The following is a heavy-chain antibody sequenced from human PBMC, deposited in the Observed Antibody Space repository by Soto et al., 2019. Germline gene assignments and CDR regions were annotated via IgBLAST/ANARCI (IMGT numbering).Heavy chain of an antibody. Sequence: GGSLRLSCAASGFTFSSYAMSWVRQAPGKGLEWVSAITGSGDSTYYADSVKGRFTVSRDNSKSTLYLQMNSLRAEDTAVYYCAKVFVFTIREGFDYWGLGTLVTVSS. J-gene: IGHJ4*02. V-gene: IGHV3-23*01. CDR3: AKVFVFTIREGFDY. D-gene: IGHD3-3*01. CDR2: ITGSGDST. CDR1: GFTFSSYA.